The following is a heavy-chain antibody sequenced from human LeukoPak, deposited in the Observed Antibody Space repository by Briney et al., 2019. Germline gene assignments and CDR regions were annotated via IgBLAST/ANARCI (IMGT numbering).Heavy chain of an antibody. Sequence: PGRTLRLSCAPSGFIFTRYAMSWVRPAPGKGLEWVSALSGSGGNPHYAHPVKGRLTIYRDNSKRTLYLQMTSLRGDDTAVYYCAKDRMKWRVAAASIAYWGRGTLVTVST. V-gene: IGHV3-23*01. CDR2: LSGSGGNP. D-gene: IGHD2-2*01. CDR3: AKDRMKWRVAAASIAY. J-gene: IGHJ4*02. CDR1: GFIFTRYA.